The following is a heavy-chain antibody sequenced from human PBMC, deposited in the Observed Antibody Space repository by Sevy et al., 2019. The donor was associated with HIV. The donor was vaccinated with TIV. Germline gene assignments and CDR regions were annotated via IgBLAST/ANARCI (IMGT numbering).Heavy chain of an antibody. D-gene: IGHD3-10*01. J-gene: IGHJ4*02. CDR2: ISWDGGST. CDR3: AKDLSGSYYNQDYYFDY. Sequence: GGSLRLSCAASGFTFDDYTMPWVRQAPGKGLEWVSLISWDGGSTYYADSVKGRFTISRDKSKNSLYLQMNSLRTEDTALYYCAKDLSGSYYNQDYYFDYWGQGTLVTVSS. CDR1: GFTFDDYT. V-gene: IGHV3-43*01.